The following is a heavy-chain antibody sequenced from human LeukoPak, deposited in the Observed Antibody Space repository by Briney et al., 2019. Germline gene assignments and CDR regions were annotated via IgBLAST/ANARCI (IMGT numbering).Heavy chain of an antibody. CDR3: ARALNRRTAMVNY. Sequence: ASVKVSCKASGYTFTSYDINWVRQATGQGLEWMGWMNPNSGNTGYAQKFQGRVTMTRNTSISTAYMELSSLRSEDTAVCYCARALNRRTAMVNYWGQGTLVTVSS. CDR2: MNPNSGNT. D-gene: IGHD5-18*01. CDR1: GYTFTSYD. V-gene: IGHV1-8*01. J-gene: IGHJ4*02.